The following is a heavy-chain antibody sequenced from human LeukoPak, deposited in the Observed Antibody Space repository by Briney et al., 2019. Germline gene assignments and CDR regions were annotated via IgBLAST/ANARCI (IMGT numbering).Heavy chain of an antibody. CDR1: GYTFTSYD. Sequence: SVKVSCKASGYTFTSYDINWVRQATGQGLEWMGWMNPNSGNTGYAQKFQGRVTITRNTSISTAYMELSSLRSEDTAVYYCATLRGTMIVVDVFDYWGQGTLVTVSS. D-gene: IGHD3-22*01. CDR3: ATLRGTMIVVDVFDY. J-gene: IGHJ4*02. V-gene: IGHV1-8*03. CDR2: MNPNSGNT.